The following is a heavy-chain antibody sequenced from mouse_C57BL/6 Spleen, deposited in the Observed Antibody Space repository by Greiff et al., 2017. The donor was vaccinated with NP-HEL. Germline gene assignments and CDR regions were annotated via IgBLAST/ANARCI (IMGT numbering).Heavy chain of an antibody. CDR1: GYTFTSYW. J-gene: IGHJ4*01. V-gene: IGHV1-7*01. D-gene: IGHD2-5*01. CDR3: ARDPYYSNYEGAMDY. Sequence: QVQLQQSGAELAKPGASVKLSCKASGYTFTSYWMHWVKQRPGQGLEWIGYINPSSGYTKYNQKFKDKATLTVDKSSSTAYMQLSSLTYEDSAVYYCARDPYYSNYEGAMDYWGQGTSVTVSS. CDR2: INPSSGYT.